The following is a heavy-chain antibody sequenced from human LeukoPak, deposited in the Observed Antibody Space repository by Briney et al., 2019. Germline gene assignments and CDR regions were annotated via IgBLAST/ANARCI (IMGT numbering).Heavy chain of an antibody. CDR1: GFTVSSNY. Sequence: GGSLRLSCAVSGFTVSSNYMSWVRQAPGKGLEWVSLIYSGGGTYYADSVGGRFTISRDDSKNTLYLQMNSLRAEDTAVYYCVRRAGGYSHPYDYWGQGTPVTVSS. CDR2: IYSGGGT. D-gene: IGHD4-23*01. CDR3: VRRAGGYSHPYDY. J-gene: IGHJ4*02. V-gene: IGHV3-53*01.